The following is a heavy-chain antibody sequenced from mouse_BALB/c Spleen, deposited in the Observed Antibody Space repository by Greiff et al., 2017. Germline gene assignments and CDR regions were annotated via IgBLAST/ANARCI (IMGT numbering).Heavy chain of an antibody. J-gene: IGHJ3*01. CDR2: ISSGGSYT. Sequence: EVMLVESGGGLVKPGGSLKLSCAASGFTFSSYTMSWVRQTPEKRLEWVATISSGGSYTYYPDSVKGRFTISRDNAKNTLYLQMSSLKSEDTAMYYCTRGYGSSSAWFAYWGQGTLVTVSA. V-gene: IGHV5-6-4*01. CDR1: GFTFSSYT. CDR3: TRGYGSSSAWFAY. D-gene: IGHD1-1*01.